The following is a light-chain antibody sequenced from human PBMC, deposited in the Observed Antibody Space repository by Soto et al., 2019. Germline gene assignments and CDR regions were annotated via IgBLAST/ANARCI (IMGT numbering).Light chain of an antibody. J-gene: IGKJ5*01. V-gene: IGKV3-15*01. CDR1: QSVSSR. Sequence: EIVMTQSPATLSVSPGERATLSCRASQSVSSRLAWYQQKPGQAPRLLMSDASTRATGIPARFSGSGSGTEFTLTISSLQFEDVAVYYCQQYNDWPPEITFGQGTRLEIK. CDR3: QQYNDWPPEIT. CDR2: DAS.